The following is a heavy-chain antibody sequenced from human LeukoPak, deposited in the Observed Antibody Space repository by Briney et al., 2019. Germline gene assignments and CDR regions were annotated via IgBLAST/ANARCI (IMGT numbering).Heavy chain of an antibody. D-gene: IGHD2-2*01. CDR3: ARLPGRGVPAAPFDY. CDR2: IYYSGST. V-gene: IGHV4-39*07. Sequence: SETLSRNCTVSGGSISSSSYYWGWIRQPPGKGLEWIGSIYYSGSTYYNPSLKSRVTISVDTSKNQFSLKLSSVTAADTAVYYCARLPGRGVPAAPFDYWGQGTLVTVSS. J-gene: IGHJ4*02. CDR1: GGSISSSSYY.